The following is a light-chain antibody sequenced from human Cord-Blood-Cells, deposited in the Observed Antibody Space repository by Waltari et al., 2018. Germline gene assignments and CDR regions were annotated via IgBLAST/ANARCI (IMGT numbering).Light chain of an antibody. CDR2: DVS. CDR1: SSDVGGYNY. Sequence: QSALTQPASVSGSPGQSITISCPGTSSDVGGYNYVSWYQQHPGKAPKLMIYDVSNRPSGVSNRFSGSKSGNTASLTISGLQAEDEADYYCSSYTSSNTLDWVFGGGTKLTVL. J-gene: IGLJ3*02. V-gene: IGLV2-14*01. CDR3: SSYTSSNTLDWV.